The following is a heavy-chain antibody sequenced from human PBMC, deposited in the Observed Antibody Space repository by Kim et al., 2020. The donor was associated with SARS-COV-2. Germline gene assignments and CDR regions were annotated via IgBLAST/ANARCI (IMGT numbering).Heavy chain of an antibody. CDR2: INAGNGNT. CDR1: GYTFTSYA. V-gene: IGHV1-3*01. Sequence: ASVKVSCKASGYTFTSYAMHWLRQAPGQRLEWMGWINAGNGNTKYSQKFQGRVTITRDTSASTAYMELSSLRSEDTAVYYCASELWFGDYIYYYYGMDVWGQGTTVTVSS. J-gene: IGHJ6*02. CDR3: ASELWFGDYIYYYYGMDV. D-gene: IGHD3-10*01.